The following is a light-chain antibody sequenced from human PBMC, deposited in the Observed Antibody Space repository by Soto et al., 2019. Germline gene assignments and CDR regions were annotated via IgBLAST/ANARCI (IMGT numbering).Light chain of an antibody. CDR1: SSDVGANIF. CDR3: YSYAGRNIWV. Sequence: QSALTQPASVSGSPGQSISISCTGTSSDVGANIFVSWHQQHPGKAPKLMIYAVSSRPSGVSYRFSGSKSGNTASLTISGLQAEDEADYYCYSYAGRNIWVFGGGTKVTVL. CDR2: AVS. J-gene: IGLJ3*02. V-gene: IGLV2-14*01.